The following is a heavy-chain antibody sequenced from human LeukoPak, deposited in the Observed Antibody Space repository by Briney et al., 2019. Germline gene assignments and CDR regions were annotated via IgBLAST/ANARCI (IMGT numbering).Heavy chain of an antibody. V-gene: IGHV4-34*01. D-gene: IGHD3-16*01. J-gene: IGHJ4*02. CDR2: INHSGST. CDR1: GGSFSGYY. Sequence: SETLSLTCAVYGGSFSGYYWSWIRQPPGKRLEWIGEINHSGSTNYNPSLKSRVTISVDTSKNQFSLKLSSVTAADTAVYYCARGLELRGGDDYWGQGTLVTVSS. CDR3: ARGLELRGGDDY.